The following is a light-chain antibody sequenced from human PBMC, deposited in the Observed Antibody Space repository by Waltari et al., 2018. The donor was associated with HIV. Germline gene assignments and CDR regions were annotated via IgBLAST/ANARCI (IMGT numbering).Light chain of an antibody. CDR1: SSNIGSNY. Sequence: QSVLTQSPSASGTPGQRVTISCSGSSSNIGSNYVYWYQQLPGTAPKLLIYKNKQRPSGVPDRFSGSKSGTSASLAISGLRSEDEADYYCAAWDDSLSGYVFGTGTKVTVL. CDR3: AAWDDSLSGYV. CDR2: KNK. J-gene: IGLJ1*01. V-gene: IGLV1-47*01.